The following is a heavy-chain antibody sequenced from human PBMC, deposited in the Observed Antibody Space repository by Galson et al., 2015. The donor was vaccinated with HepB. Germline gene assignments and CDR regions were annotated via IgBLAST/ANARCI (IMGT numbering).Heavy chain of an antibody. CDR2: IIPIFGTA. Sequence: SVKVSCKASGGTFSSYAISWVRQAPGQGLEWMGGIIPIFGTANYAQKFQGRVTITADESTSTAYMELSSLRSEDTAVYYCARGDLWDYGDLPEKNLPWYFDYWGQGTLVTVSS. V-gene: IGHV1-69*13. CDR1: GGTFSSYA. CDR3: ARGDLWDYGDLPEKNLPWYFDY. J-gene: IGHJ4*02. D-gene: IGHD4-17*01.